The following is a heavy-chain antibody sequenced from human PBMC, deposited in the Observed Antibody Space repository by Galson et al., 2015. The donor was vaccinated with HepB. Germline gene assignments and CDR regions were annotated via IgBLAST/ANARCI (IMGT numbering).Heavy chain of an antibody. J-gene: IGHJ4*02. V-gene: IGHV1-46*01. CDR1: GYTFTSYY. CDR2: INPSGGST. CDR3: ARDRVWLQSKASVFDY. D-gene: IGHD5-24*01. Sequence: SVKVSCKASGYTFTSYYMHWVRQAPGQGLEWMGIINPSGGSTSYAQKFQGRVTMTRDTSTSTVYMELSSLRSEDTAVYYCARDRVWLQSKASVFDYWGQGTLVTVSS.